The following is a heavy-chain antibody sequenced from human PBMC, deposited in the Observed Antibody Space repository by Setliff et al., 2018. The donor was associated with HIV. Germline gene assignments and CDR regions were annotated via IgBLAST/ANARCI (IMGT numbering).Heavy chain of an antibody. CDR2: IGYSGTPI. CDR3: AKPPHPVVTSDYWYFDL. D-gene: IGHD2-15*01. J-gene: IGHJ2*01. Sequence: WISYIGYSGTPIYYADSVKGRFTISRDNAKNSLYLRMNSLRAEDTAVYYCAKPPHPVVTSDYWYFDLWGRGTLVTVSS. V-gene: IGHV3-11*04.